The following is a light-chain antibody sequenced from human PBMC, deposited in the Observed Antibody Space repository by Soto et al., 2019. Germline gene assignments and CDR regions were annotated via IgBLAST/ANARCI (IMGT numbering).Light chain of an antibody. CDR3: GSYTATSPLVV. Sequence: QSALTQPASVSGSPGQSITISCTGANSDIRIYDYASWYQQHPGKAPKLIIYEVYNRPSGVSNRFSGFKSGNTASLTISGLQPEDEADYYCGSYTATSPLVVFGGGTKVTVL. V-gene: IGLV2-14*01. CDR1: NSDIRIYDY. CDR2: EVY. J-gene: IGLJ2*01.